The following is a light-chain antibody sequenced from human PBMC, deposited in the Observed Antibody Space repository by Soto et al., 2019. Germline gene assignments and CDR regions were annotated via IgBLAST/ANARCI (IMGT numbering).Light chain of an antibody. Sequence: EIVMTQSPATLSVSPGERATLSCRASQSVSSNLAWYQQKPGQAPRLLIYGASTRATGIPARFSGSGSGTEFTLTISGLQSEDFAVYYCQQYNNWPPLPFGGGTKGETK. J-gene: IGKJ4*01. CDR3: QQYNNWPPLP. CDR1: QSVSSN. V-gene: IGKV3-15*01. CDR2: GAS.